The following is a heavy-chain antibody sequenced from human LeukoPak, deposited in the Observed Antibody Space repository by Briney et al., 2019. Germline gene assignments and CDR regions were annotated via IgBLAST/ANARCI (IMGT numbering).Heavy chain of an antibody. CDR1: GFTFGSYG. D-gene: IGHD3-10*01. CDR3: ARLMVRGGWFDP. Sequence: GGSLRLSCAASGFTFGSYGMHWVRQAPGKGLEWVSSISSSSSYIYYADSVKGRFTISRDNAKNSLYLQMNSLRAEDTAVYYCARLMVRGGWFDPWGQGTLVTVSS. J-gene: IGHJ5*02. V-gene: IGHV3-21*01. CDR2: ISSSSSYI.